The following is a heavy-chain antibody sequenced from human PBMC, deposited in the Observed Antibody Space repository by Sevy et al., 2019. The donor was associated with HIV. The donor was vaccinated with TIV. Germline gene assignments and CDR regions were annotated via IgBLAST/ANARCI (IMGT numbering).Heavy chain of an antibody. D-gene: IGHD2-2*01. J-gene: IGHJ5*02. CDR3: ARSPPVVVVPGAPSWFDP. CDR1: GGSFSGYY. CDR2: INESGIT. Sequence: SETLSLICAVHGGSFSGYYWNWIRQLPGKGLEWIGEINESGITYYNPSLKSRVTISVDTSKKQFSLKLNSVTAVDSAVYFCARSPPVVVVPGAPSWFDPWGQGTLVTVSS. V-gene: IGHV4-34*01.